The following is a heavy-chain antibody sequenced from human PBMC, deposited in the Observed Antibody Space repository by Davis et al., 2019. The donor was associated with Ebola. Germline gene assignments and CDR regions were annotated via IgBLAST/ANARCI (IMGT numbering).Heavy chain of an antibody. CDR2: IYYSGST. D-gene: IGHD2-2*01. CDR1: GGSISSHY. J-gene: IGHJ6*02. CDR3: ARGRGDYSTSWYSYYNGQDV. Sequence: PGGSLRLSCTVSGGSISSHYWTWIRQPPGKELEWIGYIYYSGSTNYNPSLKSRVTISLDMSEKQFSLRLTSVTAADTAVYYCARGRGDYSTSWYSYYNGQDVWGQGTTVTVSS. V-gene: IGHV4-59*11.